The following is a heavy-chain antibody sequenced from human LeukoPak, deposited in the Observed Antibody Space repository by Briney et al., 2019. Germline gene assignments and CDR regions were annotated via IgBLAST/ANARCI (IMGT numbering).Heavy chain of an antibody. D-gene: IGHD6-13*01. CDR3: AGSQQLATYYFDY. J-gene: IGHJ4*02. CDR1: GGSFGGYY. V-gene: IGHV4-34*01. Sequence: ASETLSLTCAVYGGSFGGYYWSWIRQPPGKGLEWIGEINHSGSTNYNPSLKSRVTISVDTSKNQFSLKLSSVTAADTAVYYCAGSQQLATYYFDYWGQGTLVTVSS. CDR2: INHSGST.